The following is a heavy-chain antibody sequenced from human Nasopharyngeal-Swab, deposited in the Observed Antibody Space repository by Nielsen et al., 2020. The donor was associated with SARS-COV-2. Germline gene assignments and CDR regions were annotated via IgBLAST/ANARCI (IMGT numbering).Heavy chain of an antibody. V-gene: IGHV1-69*13. J-gene: IGHJ4*02. Sequence: SVKVSCKASGGTFSSYAISWVRQAPGQGLEWMGGIIPIFDTANYAQKFQGRVTITADESTSTAYMELSSLRSEDTAVYYCARGEGSYTRSFDYWGQGTLVTVSS. CDR1: GGTFSSYA. CDR2: IIPIFDTA. D-gene: IGHD1-26*01. CDR3: ARGEGSYTRSFDY.